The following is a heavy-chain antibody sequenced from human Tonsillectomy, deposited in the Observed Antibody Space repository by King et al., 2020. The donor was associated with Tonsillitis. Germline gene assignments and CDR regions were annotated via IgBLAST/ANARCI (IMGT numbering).Heavy chain of an antibody. J-gene: IGHJ6*03. D-gene: IGHD6-19*01. V-gene: IGHV4-39*01. CDR2: VYDRGST. Sequence: QLQESGPGLVKPSETLSLTCTVSSGSISSASYYWGWIRLPPGMGLEWIGSVYDRGSTYYNPSLKSRVTISVDTSKNQFSLKLSSVTAADTAVYYCARIQWLANYYYYYMDVWGKGTTVTVSS. CDR1: SGSISSASYY. CDR3: ARIQWLANYYYYYMDV.